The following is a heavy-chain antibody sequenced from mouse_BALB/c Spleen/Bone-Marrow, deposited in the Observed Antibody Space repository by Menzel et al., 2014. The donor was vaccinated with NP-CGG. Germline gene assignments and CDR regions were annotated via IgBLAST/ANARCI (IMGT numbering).Heavy chain of an antibody. Sequence: EVKLMESGGGLVQPGGSLKLSCAVSGFTFSSYTMSWVRQIPEKRLEWVAYISNGGGTTYYPDTLKGRFTISRDNTKNTLYLQMSSLKSEDTAMYYCARRGLRRDWYFDVWGAGTTVTVSS. CDR2: ISNGGGTT. D-gene: IGHD2-2*01. CDR3: ARRGLRRDWYFDV. V-gene: IGHV5-12-2*01. CDR1: GFTFSSYT. J-gene: IGHJ1*01.